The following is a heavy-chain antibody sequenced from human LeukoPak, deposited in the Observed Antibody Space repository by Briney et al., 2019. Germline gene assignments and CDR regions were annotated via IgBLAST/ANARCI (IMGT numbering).Heavy chain of an antibody. J-gene: IGHJ4*02. D-gene: IGHD4-23*01. CDR3: ARQTTVATDC. Sequence: GGSLRLSCAASGFTFSSYGMHWVRQAPGKGLEWVALIWFDGSNKYYADSVKGRFTISRDNSNNTLYLQMNSLRVEDAAVYYCARQTTVATDCWGQGTLVTVSS. V-gene: IGHV3-33*01. CDR2: IWFDGSNK. CDR1: GFTFSSYG.